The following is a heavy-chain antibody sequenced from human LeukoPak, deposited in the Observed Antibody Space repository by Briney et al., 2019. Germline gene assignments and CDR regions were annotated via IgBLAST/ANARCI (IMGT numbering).Heavy chain of an antibody. Sequence: SETLSLTCAVSGGSISSSNWWSWVRQPPGKGLEWIGYIYYSGSTNYNPSLKSRVTISVDTSKNQFSLKLSSVTAADTAVYYCARDRSGAFDYWGQGTLVTVSS. CDR2: IYYSGST. CDR3: ARDRSGAFDY. D-gene: IGHD3-10*01. J-gene: IGHJ4*02. V-gene: IGHV4-4*02. CDR1: GGSISSSNW.